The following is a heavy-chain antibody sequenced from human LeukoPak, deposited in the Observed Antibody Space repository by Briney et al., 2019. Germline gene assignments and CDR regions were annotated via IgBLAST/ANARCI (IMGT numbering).Heavy chain of an antibody. CDR2: INPSGGST. CDR3: ARHLIPKGYGRANWEFDY. D-gene: IGHD1-1*01. J-gene: IGHJ4*02. CDR1: GYTFTSYY. V-gene: IGHV1-46*01. Sequence: ASVKVSCKASGYTFTSYYMHWVRQAPGQGLEWMGIINPSGGSTSYAQKFQGRVTMTRDTSTSTVYMELSSLRSEDTAVYYCARHLIPKGYGRANWEFDYWGQGTLVTVSS.